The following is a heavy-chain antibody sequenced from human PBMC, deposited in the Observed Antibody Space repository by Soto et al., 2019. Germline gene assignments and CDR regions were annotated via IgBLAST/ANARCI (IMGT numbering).Heavy chain of an antibody. J-gene: IGHJ3*02. CDR2: ISGSGGST. Sequence: GGSLRLSCAASGFTFSSYAMSWVRQAPGKGLEWVSAISGSGGSTYYADSVKGRFTISRDNSKNTLYLQMNSLRAEDTAVYYCAKVRLDSSGEGVVGAFDIWGQGTMVTVSS. CDR1: GFTFSSYA. CDR3: AKVRLDSSGEGVVGAFDI. V-gene: IGHV3-23*01. D-gene: IGHD3-22*01.